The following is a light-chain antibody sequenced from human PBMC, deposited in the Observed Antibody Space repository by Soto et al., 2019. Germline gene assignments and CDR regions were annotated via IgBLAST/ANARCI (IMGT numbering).Light chain of an antibody. Sequence: EIVLTQSPGTLSLFPGERATLSCRASQSVNSSYLAWYQQRPGQAPRLLIYGTSSRATGIPDRISVSGSETDFTLTINRLEPEDFAVYYCQQYGNSPQTFGQGTKLEIK. V-gene: IGKV3-20*01. J-gene: IGKJ2*01. CDR1: QSVNSSY. CDR2: GTS. CDR3: QQYGNSPQT.